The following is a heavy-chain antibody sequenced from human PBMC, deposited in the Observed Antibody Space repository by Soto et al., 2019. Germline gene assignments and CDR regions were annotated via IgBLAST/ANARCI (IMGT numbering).Heavy chain of an antibody. Sequence: EVQLLESGGDLVQPGGSLRLSCAASGFTFRGDAMSWVRQAPGKGLEWVSSISGSGEMTHYADSVKGRFTISRDNAKSTLYLEMESLRAEDTALYYCARSEMTYNWNDWGQGALVTVSS. CDR1: GFTFRGDA. CDR2: ISGSGEMT. V-gene: IGHV3-23*01. CDR3: ARSEMTYNWND. J-gene: IGHJ4*02. D-gene: IGHD1-20*01.